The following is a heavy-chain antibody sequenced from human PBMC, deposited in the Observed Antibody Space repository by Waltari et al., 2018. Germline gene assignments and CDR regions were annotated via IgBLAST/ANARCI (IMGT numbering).Heavy chain of an antibody. V-gene: IGHV3-23*01. CDR2: ISGSCGST. Sequence: EVQLLESGGGLVQPGGSLRLSCAASGFTFSSYAMSWVRQAPGEGLEWVSSISGSCGSTYYADSVKGRFTISRDNSKNTLYLQMNSLRAEDTAVYYCAKVAGYSSGWVDYWGQGTLVTVSS. D-gene: IGHD6-19*01. J-gene: IGHJ4*02. CDR1: GFTFSSYA. CDR3: AKVAGYSSGWVDY.